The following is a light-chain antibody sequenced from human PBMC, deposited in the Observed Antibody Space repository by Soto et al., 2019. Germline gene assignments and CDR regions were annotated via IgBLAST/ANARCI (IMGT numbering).Light chain of an antibody. CDR3: QQYGRSPPIT. Sequence: EIVLTQSPATLSLSPGERATLSCRASQSVSSYLAWYQQKPGQAPRLLIYDASSRATGIPDRFSGGGSGTDFTLTISRLEPEDFAVYYCQQYGRSPPITFGQGTRLEIK. J-gene: IGKJ5*01. CDR2: DAS. V-gene: IGKV3-20*01. CDR1: QSVSSY.